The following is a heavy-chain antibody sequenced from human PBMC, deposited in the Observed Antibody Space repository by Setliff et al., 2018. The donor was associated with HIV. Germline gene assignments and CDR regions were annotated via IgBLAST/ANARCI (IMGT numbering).Heavy chain of an antibody. CDR2: INHSGST. D-gene: IGHD3-10*01. Sequence: SGTLSLTCAVYGGSFNGYYWSWIRQPPGKGLEWIGEINHSGSTNYNPSLKSRVTISLDTSKNQFSLKLSSVTAADTAVYYCARGRGRITMLQGVTTFEYYMDVWDKGTTVTVSS. CDR3: ARGRGRITMLQGVTTFEYYMDV. V-gene: IGHV4-34*01. CDR1: GGSFNGYY. J-gene: IGHJ6*03.